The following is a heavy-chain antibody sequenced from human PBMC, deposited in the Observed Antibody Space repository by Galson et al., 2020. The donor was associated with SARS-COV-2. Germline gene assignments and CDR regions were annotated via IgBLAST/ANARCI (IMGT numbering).Heavy chain of an antibody. J-gene: IGHJ6*03. V-gene: IGHV1-8*01. Sequence: ASVKVSCKASGYTFTSYDINWVRQATGQGLEWMGWMNPNSGNTGYAQKFQGRVTMTRNTSISTAYMELSSLRSEDTAVYYCARGLLLGLTCHHYYYMDVWGKGTTVTVSS. CDR3: ARGLLLGLTCHHYYYMDV. CDR2: MNPNSGNT. CDR1: GYTFTSYD. D-gene: IGHD2-15*01.